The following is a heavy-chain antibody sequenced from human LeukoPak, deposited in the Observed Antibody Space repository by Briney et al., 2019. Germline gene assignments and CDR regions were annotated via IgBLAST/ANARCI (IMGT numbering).Heavy chain of an antibody. D-gene: IGHD4-17*01. CDR2: IYYSGST. CDR3: ARRYGDYHAFDI. J-gene: IGHJ3*02. V-gene: IGHV4-39*01. CDR1: GGSISSGGYY. Sequence: PSETLSLTCTFPGGSISSGGYYWSWIRQHPGKGLEWIGYIYYSGSTYYNPSLKSRVTISVDTSKNQFSLKLSSVTAADTAVYYCARRYGDYHAFDIWGQGTMVTVSS.